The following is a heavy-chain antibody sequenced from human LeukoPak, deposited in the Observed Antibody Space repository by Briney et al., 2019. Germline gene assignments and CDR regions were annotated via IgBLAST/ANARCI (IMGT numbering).Heavy chain of an antibody. Sequence: SETLSLTCTVSGGSISSYYWSWIRQPPGKGLEWIGYIYYSGSTNYNPSLKSRVTISVDTSKNQSSLKLSSVTAADTAVYYCARLTYYYDSSGPLDPWGQGTLVTVSS. CDR2: IYYSGST. D-gene: IGHD3-22*01. CDR3: ARLTYYYDSSGPLDP. V-gene: IGHV4-59*01. CDR1: GGSISSYY. J-gene: IGHJ5*02.